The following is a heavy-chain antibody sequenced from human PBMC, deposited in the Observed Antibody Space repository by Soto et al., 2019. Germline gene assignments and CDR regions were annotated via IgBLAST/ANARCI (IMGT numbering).Heavy chain of an antibody. CDR2: INWNGGSK. D-gene: IGHD3-22*01. CDR3: ARATQSYYDTSGYYSYVH. Sequence: GGSLRLSCAASGFTFDEYALTWVRQAPGKGLERVAGINWNGGSKGYADSVKGRFTISRDNAKSSLYLQMNNLRAEDTAFYFCARATQSYYDTSGYYSYVHWGQGAQVTVPQ. J-gene: IGHJ4*02. CDR1: GFTFDEYA. V-gene: IGHV3-20*04.